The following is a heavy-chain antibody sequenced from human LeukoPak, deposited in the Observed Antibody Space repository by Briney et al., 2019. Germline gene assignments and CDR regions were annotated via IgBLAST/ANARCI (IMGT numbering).Heavy chain of an antibody. J-gene: IGHJ3*02. Sequence: GGSLRLSCAASGFTFSSYAMSWVRQAPGKGLEWVSAISGSGGSTYYADSVKGRFTISRDNSKNTLYLQMNSLSTEDTAVYYCARDRRGYSYGSYAFDIWGQGTMVTVSS. CDR3: ARDRRGYSYGSYAFDI. CDR1: GFTFSSYA. D-gene: IGHD5-18*01. V-gene: IGHV3-23*01. CDR2: ISGSGGST.